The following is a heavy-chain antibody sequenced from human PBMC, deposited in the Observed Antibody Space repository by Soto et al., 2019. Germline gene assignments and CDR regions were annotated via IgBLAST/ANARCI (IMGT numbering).Heavy chain of an antibody. V-gene: IGHV4-31*03. CDR3: ARDLATESWAFDI. CDR1: GGSISSGGYY. CDR2: IYYSGST. J-gene: IGHJ3*02. Sequence: PSETLSLTCTVSGGSISSGGYYWSWIRQHPGKGLEWIGYIYYSGSTYYNPSLKSRVTISVDTSKNQFSLKLSSVTAADTAVYYCARDLATESWAFDIWGQGTMVTVSS. D-gene: IGHD5-12*01.